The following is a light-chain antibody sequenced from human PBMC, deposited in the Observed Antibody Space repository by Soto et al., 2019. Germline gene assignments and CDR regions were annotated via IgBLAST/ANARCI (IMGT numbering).Light chain of an antibody. CDR3: QQYGSPPWT. CDR2: GAS. Sequence: EILLTQSPGTLSLSPGERATLACRASQSVSSSYLAWYQQKPGHAHRLLIYGASSRPTGIPDRFTGGGSGTDFTLTISRLEPEDFAVYYCQQYGSPPWTFGQGTKV. J-gene: IGKJ1*01. CDR1: QSVSSSY. V-gene: IGKV3-20*01.